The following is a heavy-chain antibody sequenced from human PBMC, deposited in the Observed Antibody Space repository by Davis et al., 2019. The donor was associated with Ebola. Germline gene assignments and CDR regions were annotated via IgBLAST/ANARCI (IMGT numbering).Heavy chain of an antibody. V-gene: IGHV3-74*01. J-gene: IGHJ4*02. Sequence: GESLKISCAASGFTFSSYWKHWVRQAPGKGLVWVSRINSDGSSTSYADSVKGRFTISRDNAKNTLYPQMNSLRAEDTAVYYCASERWLQYFDYWGQGTLVTVSS. CDR3: ASERWLQYFDY. D-gene: IGHD5-24*01. CDR2: INSDGSST. CDR1: GFTFSSYW.